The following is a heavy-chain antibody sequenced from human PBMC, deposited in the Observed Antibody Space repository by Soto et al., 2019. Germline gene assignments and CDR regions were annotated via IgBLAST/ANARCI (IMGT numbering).Heavy chain of an antibody. D-gene: IGHD1-1*01. V-gene: IGHV4-34*01. Sequence: QVQLQQWGAGLLKPSETLSLTCAVYGGSFSGYYWSWIRQPPGKGLEWIGEINHSGSTNYNPSLKSRVTITGDTSKNQFSLKLRSVSAADTAVYYCARGTGYWGQGTLVTVFS. CDR2: INHSGST. CDR1: GGSFSGYY. CDR3: ARGTGY. J-gene: IGHJ4*02.